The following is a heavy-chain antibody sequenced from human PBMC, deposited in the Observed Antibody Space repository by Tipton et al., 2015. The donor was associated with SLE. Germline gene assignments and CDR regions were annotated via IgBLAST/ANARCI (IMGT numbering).Heavy chain of an antibody. CDR3: ARLRVISYYFDY. Sequence: GLVKPSETLSLTCTVSGGSISSSSYYWGWIRQPPGKGLEWIGSIYYSGSTYYNPSLKSRVTISVDTSKNQFSLKLSSVTAAGTAVYYCARLRVISYYFDYWGQGTLVTVSS. J-gene: IGHJ4*02. D-gene: IGHD2-21*01. CDR1: GGSISSSSYY. CDR2: IYYSGST. V-gene: IGHV4-39*07.